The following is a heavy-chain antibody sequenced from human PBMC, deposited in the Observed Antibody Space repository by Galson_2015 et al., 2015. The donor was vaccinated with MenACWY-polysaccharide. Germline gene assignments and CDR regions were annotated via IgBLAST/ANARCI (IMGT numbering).Heavy chain of an antibody. J-gene: IGHJ6*03. CDR3: ARDGSYYYMDV. CDR1: GFTFSTYS. CDR2: TSSSSYR. Sequence: LRLSCAASGFTFSTYSMNWGRQAPGKGLEWVASTSSSSYRYYADAVKGRFTISRDNAKNSLYLQMNSLRAEDTAVYYCARDGSYYYMDVWGKGTTVTVSS. V-gene: IGHV3-21*01.